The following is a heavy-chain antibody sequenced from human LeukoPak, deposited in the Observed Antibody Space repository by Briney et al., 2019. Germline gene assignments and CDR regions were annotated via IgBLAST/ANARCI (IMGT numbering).Heavy chain of an antibody. Sequence: ASVKVSCKASGYTFTSYAMHRVRQAPGQGLEWMGRIDPNNGGTSYAQKFQGRVTVTRDTSITTAYMEITSLRSDDTAVYYCASAVMYRYYYYYGLDVWGQGTTVTVSS. CDR2: IDPNNGGT. CDR3: ASAVMYRYYYYYGLDV. V-gene: IGHV1-2*06. J-gene: IGHJ6*02. D-gene: IGHD1-1*01. CDR1: GYTFTSYA.